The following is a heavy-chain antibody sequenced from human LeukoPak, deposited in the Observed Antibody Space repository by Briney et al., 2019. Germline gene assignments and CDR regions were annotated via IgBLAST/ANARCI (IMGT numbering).Heavy chain of an antibody. V-gene: IGHV4-34*01. D-gene: IGHD4-23*01. J-gene: IGHJ4*02. CDR1: GGSFSGYY. Sequence: SETLSLTCAVYGGSFSGYYWSWIRQPPGKGLEWIGEINHSGSTNYNPSLKGRVTISVDTSKNQFSLKLSSVTAADTAVYYCARASHARTTVASGTYYFDYWGQGTLVTVSS. CDR2: INHSGST. CDR3: ARASHARTTVASGTYYFDY.